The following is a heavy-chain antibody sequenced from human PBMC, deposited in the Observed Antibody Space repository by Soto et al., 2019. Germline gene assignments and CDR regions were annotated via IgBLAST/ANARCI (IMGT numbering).Heavy chain of an antibody. D-gene: IGHD3-3*01. J-gene: IGHJ6*01. CDR1: GGSFSGDN. Sequence: SLTCAVYGGSFSGDNWSWIHQHPGEGREWIGEINHSGSTNYNPSLKSRVTISVDTSKNQFSLKLSSVTAADTAVYYCARDTSYDFWSGYSRPLYYYGMDVWGQGTTVT. CDR2: INHSGST. V-gene: IGHV4-34*01. CDR3: ARDTSYDFWSGYSRPLYYYGMDV.